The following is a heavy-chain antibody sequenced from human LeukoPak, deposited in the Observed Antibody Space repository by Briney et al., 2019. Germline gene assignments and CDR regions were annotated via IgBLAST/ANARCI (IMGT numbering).Heavy chain of an antibody. D-gene: IGHD4-17*01. Sequence: PGGSLRLSCAASGFTLSTYDMHWVRQGPGEGLEWVAAVGTSGHTFYPDSVKGQFTISRENARNSVYLQMNSLRAGDTAVYYGVRSFYGDHPYWGQGTLVTVSS. CDR2: VGTSGHT. V-gene: IGHV3-13*01. J-gene: IGHJ4*02. CDR3: VRSFYGDHPY. CDR1: GFTLSTYD.